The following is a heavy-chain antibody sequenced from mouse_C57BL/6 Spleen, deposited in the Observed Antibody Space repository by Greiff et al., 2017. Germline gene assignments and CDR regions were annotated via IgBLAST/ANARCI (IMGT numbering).Heavy chain of an antibody. CDR1: GYAFSSYW. Sequence: VQLQQSGAELVKPGASVKISCKASGYAFSSYWMNWVKQRPGKGLEWIGQIYPGDGDTNYNGKFKGKATLTADTSSSTAYMQLSSLTSEDSAVYYCARNYGRGDYAMDYWGQGTSVTVSS. CDR2: IYPGDGDT. CDR3: ARNYGRGDYAMDY. J-gene: IGHJ4*01. D-gene: IGHD1-1*01. V-gene: IGHV1-80*01.